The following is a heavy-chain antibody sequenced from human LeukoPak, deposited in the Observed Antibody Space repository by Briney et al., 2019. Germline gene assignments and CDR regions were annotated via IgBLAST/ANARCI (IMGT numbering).Heavy chain of an antibody. D-gene: IGHD7-27*01. V-gene: IGHV4-59*01. CDR3: ARGKLGNSLDAFDI. CDR2: IYYSGST. Sequence: SETLSLTCAVYGGSFSGYYWSWIRQPPGKGLEWIGHIYYSGSTNYNPSLKSRVTISVDTSKNQFSLKLRSVTAADTAVYYCARGKLGNSLDAFDIWGQGTMVTVSS. CDR1: GGSFSGYY. J-gene: IGHJ3*02.